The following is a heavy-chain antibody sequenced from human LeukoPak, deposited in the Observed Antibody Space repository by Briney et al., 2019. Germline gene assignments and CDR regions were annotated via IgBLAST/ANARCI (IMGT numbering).Heavy chain of an antibody. D-gene: IGHD4-23*01. V-gene: IGHV4-34*01. CDR2: INHSGST. J-gene: IGHJ3*02. CDR3: ARSVPSTVVTPYAFDI. Sequence: SETLSLTCAVYGGSFSGYYWSWIRQPPGKGLEWIGEINHSGSTNYNPSLKSRVTISVDTSKNQFSLKLSSVTAADTAVYYCARSVPSTVVTPYAFDIWGQGTMVTVSS. CDR1: GGSFSGYY.